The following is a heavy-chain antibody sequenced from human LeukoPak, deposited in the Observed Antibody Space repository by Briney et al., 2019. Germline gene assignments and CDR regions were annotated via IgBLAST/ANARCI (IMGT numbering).Heavy chain of an antibody. D-gene: IGHD2-15*01. CDR2: INHSGST. J-gene: IGHJ4*02. CDR1: GGSFSGYY. CDR3: ARGICSGGSCSALPVDY. Sequence: PSETLSLTCAVYGGSFSGYYWSWIRQPPGKGLEWIGEINHSGSTNYNPSLKSRVTISVDTSKNQFSLKLSSVTAADTAVYYCARGICSGGSCSALPVDYWGQGTLVTVSS. V-gene: IGHV4-34*01.